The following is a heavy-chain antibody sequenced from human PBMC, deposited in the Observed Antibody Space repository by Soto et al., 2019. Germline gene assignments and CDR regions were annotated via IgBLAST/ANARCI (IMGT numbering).Heavy chain of an antibody. CDR1: GFTFSNYW. D-gene: IGHD1-20*01. CDR3: VRGSVYNWRGDF. J-gene: IGHJ4*02. Sequence: EVQLVVSGGDLIQPGGSLRLSCAASGFTFSNYWMHWVRQAPGTGLVWGSRINGDGSTTSYADSVKGRFTISRDNAKNTLSLQMNRLRAEDTAVYYCVRGSVYNWRGDFWGQGTLVTVSS. CDR2: INGDGSTT. V-gene: IGHV3-74*01.